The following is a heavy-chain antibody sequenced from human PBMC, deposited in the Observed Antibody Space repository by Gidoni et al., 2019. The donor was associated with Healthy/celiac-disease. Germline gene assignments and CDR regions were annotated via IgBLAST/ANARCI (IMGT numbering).Heavy chain of an antibody. CDR1: GGSISSGDYY. Sequence: QVQLQESGPGLVKPSQTLSLTCTVSGGSISSGDYYWSWIRQPPGKGLEWIGYIYYSGSTYYNPSLKSRISISVGTSKNQFSLKLSSVTAADTAVYYCARGGDSYGLRAFDYWGQGTLVTVSS. CDR3: ARGGDSYGLRAFDY. J-gene: IGHJ4*02. V-gene: IGHV4-30-4*01. D-gene: IGHD5-18*01. CDR2: IYYSGST.